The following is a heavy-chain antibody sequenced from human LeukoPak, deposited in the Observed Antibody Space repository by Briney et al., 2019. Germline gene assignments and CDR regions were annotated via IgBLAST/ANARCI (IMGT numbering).Heavy chain of an antibody. D-gene: IGHD5-24*01. V-gene: IGHV4-59*01. Sequence: TSETLSLTCTVSGGSISSYYWSWIRQPPGKGLEWIGYIYYSGSTNYNPSLKSRVTISVDTSKNQFSLKLSSVTAADTAVYYCARDPDGYFDYWGQGTLVTVSS. CDR2: IYYSGST. CDR1: GGSISSYY. J-gene: IGHJ4*02. CDR3: ARDPDGYFDY.